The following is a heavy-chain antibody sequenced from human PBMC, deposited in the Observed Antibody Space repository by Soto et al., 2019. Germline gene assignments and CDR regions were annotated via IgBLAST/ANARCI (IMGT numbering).Heavy chain of an antibody. V-gene: IGHV4-34*01. CDR1: GGSFSGYY. Sequence: SETLSLTCAVYGGSFSGYYWTWIRQPPGTGLEWIGHIYHSGSTNYNPSLKSRVTISVDTSKNQFSLKLSSVTAADTAVYYCAGQPTAGSYYDLGSYYYYYAMDVWGQGTTVTV. CDR3: AGQPTAGSYYDLGSYYYYYAMDV. CDR2: IYHSGST. D-gene: IGHD3-10*01. J-gene: IGHJ6*02.